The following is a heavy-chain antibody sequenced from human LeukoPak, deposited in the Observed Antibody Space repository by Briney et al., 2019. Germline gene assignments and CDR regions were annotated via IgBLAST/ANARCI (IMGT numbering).Heavy chain of an antibody. D-gene: IGHD3-22*01. J-gene: IGHJ4*02. Sequence: SESLSLTCTVSGGSISSYYWSWIRQPAGKGLEWIGRIYTSGSTNYNPSLKSRVTMSADTSKNQFSLKLSAVTAADTAVYYCAREDYDSSGYYTPAFDYWGQGTLVTVSS. CDR3: AREDYDSSGYYTPAFDY. CDR2: IYTSGST. V-gene: IGHV4-4*07. CDR1: GGSISSYY.